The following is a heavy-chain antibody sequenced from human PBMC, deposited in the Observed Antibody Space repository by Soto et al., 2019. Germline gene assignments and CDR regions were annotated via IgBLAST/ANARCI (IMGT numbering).Heavy chain of an antibody. V-gene: IGHV2-70*01. D-gene: IGHD6-19*01. CDR3: ARIKTYSSGWYGFDY. CDR2: IDWDDDK. J-gene: IGHJ4*02. Sequence: ESGPTLVNPTQTLTLTCTFSGFSLSTSGMCVSWIRQPPGKALEWLALIDWDDDKYYSTSLKTRLTISKDTSKNQVVLTMTNMDPVDTATYYCARIKTYSSGWYGFDYWGQGTLVTVSS. CDR1: GFSLSTSGMC.